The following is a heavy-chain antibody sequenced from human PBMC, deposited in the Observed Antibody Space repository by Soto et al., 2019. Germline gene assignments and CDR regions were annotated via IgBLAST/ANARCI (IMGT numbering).Heavy chain of an antibody. D-gene: IGHD5-18*01. J-gene: IGHJ3*01. V-gene: IGHV3-30*18. CDR1: GFIFNDYG. CDR2: ISYDGNNK. Sequence: QVKLVESGGGVVQPGRSLRLSCEVSGFIFNDYGMHWVRQAPGKGLDWVAVISYDGNNKYYAQSVKGRFTISRDNSKNTLFLHMDSLRREDTAVYHCVKGDLDTAIVNSPDAFDFWGQGTMVTVSS. CDR3: VKGDLDTAIVNSPDAFDF.